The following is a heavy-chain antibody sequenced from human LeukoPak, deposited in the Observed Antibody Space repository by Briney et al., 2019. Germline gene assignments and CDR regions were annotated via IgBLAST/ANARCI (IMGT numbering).Heavy chain of an antibody. CDR3: ARRPYNWNGLDY. Sequence: GGLLRLSCAASGFTFNTYTMNWVRQAPGKGLEWVSVIYSGGSTYYADSVKGRFTISRDNSKNTLYLQMNSLRAEDTAVYYCARRPYNWNGLDYWGQGTLVTVSS. J-gene: IGHJ4*02. CDR2: IYSGGST. D-gene: IGHD1-20*01. CDR1: GFTFNTYT. V-gene: IGHV3-53*01.